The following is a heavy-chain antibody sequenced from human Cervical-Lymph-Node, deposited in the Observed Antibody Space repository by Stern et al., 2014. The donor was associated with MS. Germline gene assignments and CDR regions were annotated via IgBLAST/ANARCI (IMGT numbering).Heavy chain of an antibody. V-gene: IGHV4-4*07. D-gene: IGHD5-18*01. CDR1: GGSISNYP. J-gene: IGHJ5*02. Sequence: QVQLQESGPGLVKPSETLSLTCTVSGGSISNYPWSWIRQPAGKGLEWIGHIDTSGSVNYNPSLKSRITMSVDMSENQISLKLSSVTAADTAVYYCAREGTLKVDASMAWWFGPWGQGTLVTVSS. CDR2: IDTSGSV. CDR3: AREGTLKVDASMAWWFGP.